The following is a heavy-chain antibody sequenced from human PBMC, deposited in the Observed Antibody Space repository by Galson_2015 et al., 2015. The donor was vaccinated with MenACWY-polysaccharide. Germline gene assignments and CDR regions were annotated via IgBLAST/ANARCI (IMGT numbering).Heavy chain of an antibody. D-gene: IGHD6-19*01. Sequence: SLRLCCAGSGFAVSSNYMTWVRQGPGAGLEWVSVVYIGVMTYSADSVKGRFAVSSDDSKNTVYLHMNSLVPEDTAVYYCATSVSVTGPLVARYYYYAMDVWGQGTTVTVSS. V-gene: IGHV3-66*02. J-gene: IGHJ6*02. CDR2: VYIGVMT. CDR3: ATSVSVTGPLVARYYYYAMDV. CDR1: GFAVSSNY.